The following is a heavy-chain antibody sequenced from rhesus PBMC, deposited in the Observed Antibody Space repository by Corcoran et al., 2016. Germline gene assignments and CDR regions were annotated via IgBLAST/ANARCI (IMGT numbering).Heavy chain of an antibody. J-gene: IGHJ4*01. D-gene: IGHD1-44*02. Sequence: QLQLQESGPGLVKPSETLSLTCAVSGYSISSGYGWSWIRQPPGKGLEWIGYISYSGSNSYNPSLKSRVTSSRDTSKNQFSLKLSSVTAADTAVYYCARGYGGALYYWGQGVLVTVSS. CDR2: ISYSGSN. CDR1: GYSISSGYG. CDR3: ARGYGGALYY. V-gene: IGHV4-122*02.